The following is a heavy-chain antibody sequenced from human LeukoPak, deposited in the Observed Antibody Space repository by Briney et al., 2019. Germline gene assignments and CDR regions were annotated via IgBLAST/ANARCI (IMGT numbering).Heavy chain of an antibody. Sequence: ASVKVSCKASGYTFTSYDFNWARQATGQGLEWMGWMNPNSANTGYAQKFQGRVTMTWNTSINTAYMELSSLRSEDTAVYYCARGVGGVYDYYYMDVWGEGTTVTVSS. CDR2: MNPNSANT. D-gene: IGHD2-15*01. CDR3: ARGVGGVYDYYYMDV. CDR1: GYTFTSYD. J-gene: IGHJ6*03. V-gene: IGHV1-8*01.